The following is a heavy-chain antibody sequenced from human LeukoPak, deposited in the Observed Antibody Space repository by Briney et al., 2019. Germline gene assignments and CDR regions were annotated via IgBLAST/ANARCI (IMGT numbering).Heavy chain of an antibody. CDR1: GYTFTGYY. V-gene: IGHV1-2*02. J-gene: IGHJ4*02. CDR2: INPNSGGT. CDR3: ARGTSGSYYQSLDY. Sequence: GASVKVSCKASGYTFTGYYMHWVRQAPGQGLEWMGWINPNSGGTNYAQKFQGRVTMTRDTSISTAYMKLSRLRSDDTAVYYCARGTSGSYYQSLDYWGQGTLVTVSS. D-gene: IGHD1-26*01.